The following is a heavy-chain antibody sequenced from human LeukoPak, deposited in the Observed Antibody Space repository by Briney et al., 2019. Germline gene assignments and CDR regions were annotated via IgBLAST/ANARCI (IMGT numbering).Heavy chain of an antibody. V-gene: IGHV4-34*01. CDR1: GGSFSGYY. CDR2: INHSGST. D-gene: IGHD2-2*01. CDR3: ARGRSRLGTRAPAAMVRWFDP. Sequence: SETLPLTCAVYGGSFSGYYWSWIRQPPGKGLEWIGEINHSGSTNYNPSLESRVTISVDTSKNQFSLKLSSVTAADTAVYYCARGRSRLGTRAPAAMVRWFDPWGQGTLVTVSS. J-gene: IGHJ5*02.